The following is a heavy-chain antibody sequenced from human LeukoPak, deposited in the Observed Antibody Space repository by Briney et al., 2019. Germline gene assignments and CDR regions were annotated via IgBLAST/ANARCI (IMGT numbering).Heavy chain of an antibody. V-gene: IGHV2-5*02. CDR2: IYWDDDK. J-gene: IGHJ6*03. D-gene: IGHD5-18*01. Sequence: SGPTLVKPTQTLTLTCSFSGFSLSTNGVGVGWIRQXPGKAXEWLALIYWDDDKRYSPSLKSRLTITKDTSKNQVVLTMTNMDPVDTATYYCAHRRSPAMISYYYYMDVWGKGITVTVSS. CDR3: AHRRSPAMISYYYYMDV. CDR1: GFSLSTNGVG.